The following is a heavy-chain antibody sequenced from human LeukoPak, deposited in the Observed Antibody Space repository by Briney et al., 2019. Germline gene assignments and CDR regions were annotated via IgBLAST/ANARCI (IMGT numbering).Heavy chain of an antibody. D-gene: IGHD2-8*01. CDR3: ARHDNGYFHY. Sequence: SETLSLTCSVSGDSINGYYWSWVRQPPGRGLEWIGYIYFSGSSRYNPSLESRLTLSVATSKNQFSLNLNSVTAADTAVYYCARHDNGYFHYWGQGTLVTVSS. CDR2: IYFSGSS. V-gene: IGHV4-59*08. J-gene: IGHJ4*02. CDR1: GDSINGYY.